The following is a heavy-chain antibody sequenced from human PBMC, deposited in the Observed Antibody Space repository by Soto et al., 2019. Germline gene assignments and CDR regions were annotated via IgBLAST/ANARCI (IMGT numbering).Heavy chain of an antibody. Sequence: ASVKVSCKASGYSFTTYGMNWVPQAPGQGLEWMGWFNTYTGNPTYAQGFTGRFVFSMDTSASTAYLQISSLRSEDTAVYYCAREFPTIFGVVTPKDYGMDVWGQGTTVTVSS. CDR3: AREFPTIFGVVTPKDYGMDV. CDR2: FNTYTGNP. J-gene: IGHJ6*02. CDR1: GYSFTTYG. D-gene: IGHD3-3*01. V-gene: IGHV7-4-1*02.